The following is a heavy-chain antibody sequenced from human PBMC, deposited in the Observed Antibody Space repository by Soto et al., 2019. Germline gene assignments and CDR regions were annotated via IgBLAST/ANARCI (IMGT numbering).Heavy chain of an antibody. CDR1: GGSISSSSYY. V-gene: IGHV4-39*01. D-gene: IGHD4-17*01. CDR3: ARHNNLDYGDVDDAFDI. Sequence: SETLSLTCTVSGGSISSSSYYWGWIRQPPGKGLEWIGSIYYSGSTYYNPSLKSRVTISVDTSKNQFSLKLSSVTAADTAVYYCARHNNLDYGDVDDAFDIGGQGTMVTVS. J-gene: IGHJ3*02. CDR2: IYYSGST.